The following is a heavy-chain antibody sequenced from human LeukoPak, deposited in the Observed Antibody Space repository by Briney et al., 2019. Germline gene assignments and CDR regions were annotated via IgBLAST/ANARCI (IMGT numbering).Heavy chain of an antibody. Sequence: GGSLRLSCAASGFTFSNYGMSWVRQAPGKGLEWVSSISGSGDSTYYADSVKGRFTISRDNSKNTLYLQMNSLRAEDTAVYYCAKRIQSAMAMGYWGQGTLVTVSS. J-gene: IGHJ4*02. D-gene: IGHD5-18*01. CDR3: AKRIQSAMAMGY. CDR2: ISGSGDST. V-gene: IGHV3-23*01. CDR1: GFTFSNYG.